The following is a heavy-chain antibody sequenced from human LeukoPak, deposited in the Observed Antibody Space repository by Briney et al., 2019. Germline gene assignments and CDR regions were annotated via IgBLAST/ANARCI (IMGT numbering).Heavy chain of an antibody. CDR3: ATARDSNSNRGLYMDV. D-gene: IGHD4-11*01. Sequence: GGSLRLSCAASGFTFSNYGMHWVRQAPGKGLEWVAVIWHDGSNKYYADSVKGRFTISRDNSKNTLYLQINSLRAEDTAVCYCATARDSNSNRGLYMDVWGKGTTVTVSS. V-gene: IGHV3-33*01. CDR2: IWHDGSNK. CDR1: GFTFSNYG. J-gene: IGHJ6*03.